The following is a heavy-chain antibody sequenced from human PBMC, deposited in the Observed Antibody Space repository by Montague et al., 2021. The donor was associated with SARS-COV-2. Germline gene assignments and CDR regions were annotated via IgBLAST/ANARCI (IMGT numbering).Heavy chain of an antibody. Sequence: SGTLSLTCAVHGGSFSTYSWNWIRQPPGKGLEWIGEIHHGGSTNYNPSLKSRVTISADTSKNQFSLKLTSVAAADTAVYCCARLGDGVVPSPILGVGPYYSYYYMDVWGKGTTVTVSS. D-gene: IGHD3-10*01. CDR2: IHHGGST. CDR3: ARLGDGVVPSPILGVGPYYSYYYMDV. CDR1: GGSFSTYS. V-gene: IGHV4-34*01. J-gene: IGHJ6*03.